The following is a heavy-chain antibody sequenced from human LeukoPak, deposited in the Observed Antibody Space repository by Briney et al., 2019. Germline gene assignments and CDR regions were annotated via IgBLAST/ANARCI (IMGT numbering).Heavy chain of an antibody. Sequence: PSETLSLTYTVSGGSISSYYWSWIRQPPGKGLEWIECIYYSGYTNYKSSLKSRVTISVDTSKNQFSLKLSSVTAADTAVYYCARTTMVRGTYYMDVWGKGTTVTVSS. J-gene: IGHJ6*03. CDR1: GGSISSYY. D-gene: IGHD3-10*01. CDR2: IYYSGYT. CDR3: ARTTMVRGTYYMDV. V-gene: IGHV4-59*01.